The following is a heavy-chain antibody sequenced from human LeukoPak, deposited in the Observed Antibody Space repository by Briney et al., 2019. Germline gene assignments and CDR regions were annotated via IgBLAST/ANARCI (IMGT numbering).Heavy chain of an antibody. CDR1: GGSFSGYY. J-gene: IGHJ4*02. Sequence: SETLSLTCAVYGGSFSGYYWSWVRQPPGKGLEWIGEINHSGSTNYNPSLKSRVTISVDTSKNQFSLKLSSVTAADTAVYYCAREAGAYGDYVGLYYFDYWGQGTLVTVSS. CDR2: INHSGST. CDR3: AREAGAYGDYVGLYYFDY. V-gene: IGHV4-34*01. D-gene: IGHD4-17*01.